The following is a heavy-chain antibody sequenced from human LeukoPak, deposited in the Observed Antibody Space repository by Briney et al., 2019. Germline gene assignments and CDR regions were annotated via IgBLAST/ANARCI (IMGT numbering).Heavy chain of an antibody. CDR1: GASISSSFY. Sequence: PSETLSLTCSVSGASISSSFYWSWIRQPPQRGLEWIGDIYYSGNTNYNPSLQSRVTIAVDASKNQFSLKLSSVTAADTAVYYCARALPQKLLWFGDPRQKYNWFDPWGQGTLVTVSS. D-gene: IGHD3-10*01. CDR2: IYYSGNT. V-gene: IGHV4-59*12. CDR3: ARALPQKLLWFGDPRQKYNWFDP. J-gene: IGHJ5*02.